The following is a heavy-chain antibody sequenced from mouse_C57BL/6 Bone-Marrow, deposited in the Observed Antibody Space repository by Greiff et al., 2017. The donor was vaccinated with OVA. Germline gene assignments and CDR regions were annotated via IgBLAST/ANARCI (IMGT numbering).Heavy chain of an antibody. CDR2: IWSGGST. J-gene: IGHJ4*01. D-gene: IGHD1-1*01. Sequence: VQLQQSGPGLVQPSQSLSITCTVSGFSLTSYGVHWVRQSPGKGLEWLGVIWSGGSTDYNAAFISRLSISKDNSKSQVFFKMNSLQADDTAIYYCARNDYYGSSSLYYYAMDYWGQGTSVTVSS. CDR1: GFSLTSYG. V-gene: IGHV2-2*01. CDR3: ARNDYYGSSSLYYYAMDY.